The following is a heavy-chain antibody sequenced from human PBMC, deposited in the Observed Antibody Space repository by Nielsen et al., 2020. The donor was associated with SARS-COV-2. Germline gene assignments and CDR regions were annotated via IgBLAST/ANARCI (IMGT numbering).Heavy chain of an antibody. D-gene: IGHD2-15*01. J-gene: IGHJ4*02. CDR2: IYYSGST. V-gene: IGHV4-59*01. Sequence: WIRQPPGKGLEWIGYIYYSGSTNYNPSLKSRVTISVDTSKNQFPLKLNSVTAADTAVYYCARAKSGYCGGGSCYRIFDSWGQGTLVTVSS. CDR3: ARAKSGYCGGGSCYRIFDS.